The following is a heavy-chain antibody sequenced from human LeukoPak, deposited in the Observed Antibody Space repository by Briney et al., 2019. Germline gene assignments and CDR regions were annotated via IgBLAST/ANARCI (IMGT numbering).Heavy chain of an antibody. CDR2: IYHSGST. D-gene: IGHD3-10*01. V-gene: IGHV4-30-2*01. Sequence: SETLSLTCTVSGGSISSGGYSWSWIRQPPGKGLEWIGYIYHSGSTYYNPSLKSRVTISVDRSKNQFSLKLSSVTAADTAVYYCARGSSSWFDPWGQGTLVTVSS. CDR3: ARGSSSWFDP. J-gene: IGHJ5*02. CDR1: GGSISSGGYS.